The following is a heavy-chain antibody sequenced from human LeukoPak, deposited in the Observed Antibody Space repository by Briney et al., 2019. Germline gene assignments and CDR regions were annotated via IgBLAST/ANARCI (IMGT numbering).Heavy chain of an antibody. V-gene: IGHV4-39*01. CDR1: GGSISSSSYY. Sequence: SETLSLTCTVSGGSISSSSYYWGWIRQPPGKGLEWIGSIYYGGSTYYNPSLKSRVTISVDTSKNQFSLKLSSVTAADTAVYYCARALEKFGYSSSWYNWFDPWGQGTLVTVSS. CDR3: ARALEKFGYSSSWYNWFDP. J-gene: IGHJ5*02. D-gene: IGHD6-13*01. CDR2: IYYGGST.